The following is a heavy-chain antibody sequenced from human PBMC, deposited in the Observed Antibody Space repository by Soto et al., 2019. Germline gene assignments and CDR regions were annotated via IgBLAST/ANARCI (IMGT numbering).Heavy chain of an antibody. CDR3: AQNLILTGYYSYYYYGMDV. CDR1: GFTFSSYS. CDR2: ISSSSTI. V-gene: IGHV3-48*02. J-gene: IGHJ6*02. D-gene: IGHD3-9*01. Sequence: GGSLRLSCAASGFTFSSYSMNWVRQAPGKGLEWVSYISSSSTIYYADSVKGRFTISRDNAKNSLYLQMNSLRDEDTAVYYCAQNLILTGYYSYYYYGMDVWGQGTTVTVSS.